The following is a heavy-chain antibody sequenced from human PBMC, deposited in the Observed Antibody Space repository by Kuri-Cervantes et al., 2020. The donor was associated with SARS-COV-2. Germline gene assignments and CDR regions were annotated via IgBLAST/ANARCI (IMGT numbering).Heavy chain of an antibody. D-gene: IGHD3-10*01. Sequence: GESLKISCAASGFTFDDYAMHWVRQAPGKGLEWVSLIGGVGGSTYYADSVKGRFTISRDNSKNSLYLQMISLRAEDTAMYYCAKQLYYHGSGSMQYSFYYYVKDVCGQGITTVSS. V-gene: IGHV3-43*02. CDR3: AKQLYYHGSGSMQYSFYYYVKDV. J-gene: IGHJ6*01. CDR2: IGGVGGST. CDR1: GFTFDDYA.